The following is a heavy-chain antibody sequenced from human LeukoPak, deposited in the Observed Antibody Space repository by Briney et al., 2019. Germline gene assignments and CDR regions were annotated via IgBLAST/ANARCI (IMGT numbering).Heavy chain of an antibody. CDR3: ARVKVAVAGIGWFDP. D-gene: IGHD6-13*01. J-gene: IGHJ5*02. CDR1: GFTVRSNY. Sequence: GGSLRLSCVASGFTVRSNYMSWVRQAPGRGLEWVSVVYSGGTTYYADSVKGRFTISRDNSKNTLYLQMNSLRAEDAAVYYCARVKVAVAGIGWFDPWGQGSLVTVSS. V-gene: IGHV3-53*01. CDR2: VYSGGTT.